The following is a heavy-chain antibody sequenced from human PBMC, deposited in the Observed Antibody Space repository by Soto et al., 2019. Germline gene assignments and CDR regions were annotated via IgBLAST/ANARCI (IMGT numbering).Heavy chain of an antibody. CDR1: GFTFDSPYSHG. D-gene: IGHD2-8*01. V-gene: IGHV3-23*01. CDR2: ISSNGANT. CDR3: VSWVSAHFDY. J-gene: IGHJ4*01. Sequence: GGSLRLSCAASGFTFDSPYSHGMSWVRQSPGKGPEWVSTISSNGANTHYAESVKGRFTISKDASRSTVHLHMNSLRAEDTATYFCVSWVSAHFDYWGHGTPVTVSS.